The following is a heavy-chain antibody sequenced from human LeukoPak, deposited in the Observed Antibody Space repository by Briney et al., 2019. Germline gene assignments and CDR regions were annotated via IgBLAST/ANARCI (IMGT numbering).Heavy chain of an antibody. CDR3: TRVGYIDEGIDY. CDR1: GFPFSSYW. J-gene: IGHJ4*02. Sequence: GTSLRLSCVASGFPFSSYWMTWVRQAPGKGLEWVANIKQDGSKKSYVDSVKGRFTISRDNAKNSLYLQMSSLRAEDTAIYYCTRVGYIDEGIDYWGQGTLVTVSS. CDR2: IKQDGSKK. V-gene: IGHV3-7*04. D-gene: IGHD5-24*01.